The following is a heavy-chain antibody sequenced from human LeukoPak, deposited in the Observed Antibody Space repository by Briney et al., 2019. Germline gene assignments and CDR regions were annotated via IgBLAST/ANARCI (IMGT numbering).Heavy chain of an antibody. CDR3: ARGIDSIAYYIDY. Sequence: SETLSLTCTVSGGSISTYYWSWIRQPPGKGLENIGYIYYTGSTNYNPSLKSRVTISVDTSKNQFSLKLSSVTAADTAVYYCARGIDSIAYYIDYWGQGTLVTVSS. CDR1: GGSISTYY. CDR2: IYYTGST. J-gene: IGHJ4*02. V-gene: IGHV4-59*01. D-gene: IGHD6-6*01.